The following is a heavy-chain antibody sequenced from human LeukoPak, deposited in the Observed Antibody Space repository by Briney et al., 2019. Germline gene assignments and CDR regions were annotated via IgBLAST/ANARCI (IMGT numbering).Heavy chain of an antibody. Sequence: GGSLRLSCAASGSTFSSYAMSWVRQAPGKGLEWVSAISGSGGSTYYADSVKGRFTISRDNSKNTLYLQMNSLRAEDTAVYYCAKAPPRCCSSTSCKNYFDYWGQGTLVTVSS. J-gene: IGHJ4*02. CDR3: AKAPPRCCSSTSCKNYFDY. V-gene: IGHV3-23*01. D-gene: IGHD2-2*01. CDR2: ISGSGGST. CDR1: GSTFSSYA.